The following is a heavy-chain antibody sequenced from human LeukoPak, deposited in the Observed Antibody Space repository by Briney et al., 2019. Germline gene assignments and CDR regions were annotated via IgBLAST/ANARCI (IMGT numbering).Heavy chain of an antibody. CDR1: GGSFSGYY. D-gene: IGHD6-13*01. V-gene: IGHV4-34*01. J-gene: IGHJ5*02. CDR3: ARHSGYSSSWYRYNWFDP. CDR2: INHSGST. Sequence: PSETLSLTCAVYGGSFSGYYWSWIRQPPGKGLEWIGEINHSGSTNYNPSLKSRVTISVDTSKNQFSLELSSVTAADTAVYYCARHSGYSSSWYRYNWFDPWGQGTLVTVSS.